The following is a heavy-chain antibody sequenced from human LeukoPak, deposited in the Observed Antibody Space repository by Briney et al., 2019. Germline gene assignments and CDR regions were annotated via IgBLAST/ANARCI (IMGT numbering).Heavy chain of an antibody. V-gene: IGHV1-18*01. CDR2: ISAYNGNT. Sequence: ASVKVSRKASGYTFTSYGISWVRQAPRQGLEWMGWISAYNGNTNYAQKLQGRVTMTTDTSTSTAYMELRSLRSDDTAVYYCARDSVVPAAVYYYYGMDVWGQGTTVTVSS. J-gene: IGHJ6*02. D-gene: IGHD2-2*01. CDR1: GYTFTSYG. CDR3: ARDSVVPAAVYYYYGMDV.